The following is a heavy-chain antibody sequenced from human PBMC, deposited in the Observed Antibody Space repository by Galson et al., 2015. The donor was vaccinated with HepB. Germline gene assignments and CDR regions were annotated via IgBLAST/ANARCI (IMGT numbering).Heavy chain of an antibody. CDR3: SRGRNWARDY. J-gene: IGHJ4*02. CDR1: GYTFSGHN. V-gene: IGHV1-2*02. D-gene: IGHD7-27*01. CDR2: ISPNNGDT. Sequence: SVKVSCKASGYTFSGHNLHWVRQAPGQGLEWMGSISPNNGDTNYAQNFQGRVTMTRDTSINTAYMELSRLTSDDTAIYYCSRGRNWARDYWGQGTLVTVSS.